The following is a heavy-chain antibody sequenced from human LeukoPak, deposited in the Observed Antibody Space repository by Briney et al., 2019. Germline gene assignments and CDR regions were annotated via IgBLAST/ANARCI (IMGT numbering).Heavy chain of an antibody. CDR1: GYTFTSYG. CDR3: ARARITMVRGAPRVYYYMDV. D-gene: IGHD3-10*01. J-gene: IGHJ6*03. Sequence: ASVKVTCKASGYTFTSYGISWVRQAPGQGLEWMGWISAYNGNTNYAQKFQGRVTITTDESTSTAYMELSSLRSEDTAVYYCARARITMVRGAPRVYYYMDVWGKGTTVTVSS. CDR2: ISAYNGNT. V-gene: IGHV1-18*01.